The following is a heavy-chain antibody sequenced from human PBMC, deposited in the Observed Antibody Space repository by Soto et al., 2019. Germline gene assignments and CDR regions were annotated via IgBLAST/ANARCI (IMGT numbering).Heavy chain of an antibody. D-gene: IGHD3-10*01. CDR1: GFTFSSYG. CDR3: AHGSGSHLRDYYGMDV. CDR2: IWYDGSNK. V-gene: IGHV3-33*01. Sequence: GGSLRLSCAASGFTFSSYGMHWVRQAPGKGLEWVAVIWYDGSNKYYADSVKGRFTISRDNSKNTLYLQMNSLRAEDTAVYYCAHGSGSHLRDYYGMDVWGQGTTVTVSS. J-gene: IGHJ6*02.